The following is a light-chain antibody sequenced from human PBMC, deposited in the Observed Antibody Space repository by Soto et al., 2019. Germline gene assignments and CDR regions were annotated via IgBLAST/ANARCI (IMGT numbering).Light chain of an antibody. CDR3: AAWDDSLSGYV. J-gene: IGLJ1*01. V-gene: IGLV1-44*01. CDR2: SNN. CDR1: SSNIGSNI. Sequence: QAVLTQPPSASGTPGQRVTISCSGSSSNIGSNIVNWYQHLPGTAPKVLIYSNNQRPSGVTDRFSGSKSGTSASLAISGLQSEDEADYYCAAWDDSLSGYVFGTGTKVTVL.